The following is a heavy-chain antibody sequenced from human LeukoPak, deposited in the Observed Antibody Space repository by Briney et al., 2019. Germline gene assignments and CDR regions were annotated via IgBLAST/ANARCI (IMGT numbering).Heavy chain of an antibody. CDR1: GFTFSSYS. CDR2: ISSSSSGI. CDR3: ARDGWGTSMVTDKAPGY. D-gene: IGHD5-18*01. J-gene: IGHJ4*02. Sequence: GGSLRLSCAASGFTFSSYSMNWVRQAPGKGLEWVSYISSSSSGIYYADSVKGRFTISRDNAKNSLYLQMNSLRAEDTAVYYCARDGWGTSMVTDKAPGYWGQGTLVTVSS. V-gene: IGHV3-48*04.